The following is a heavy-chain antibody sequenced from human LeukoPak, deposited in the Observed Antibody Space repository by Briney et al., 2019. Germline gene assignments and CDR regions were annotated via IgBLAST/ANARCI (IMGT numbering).Heavy chain of an antibody. CDR2: ISAYNGNT. CDR3: ARVSMGYYGDYWYYFDY. D-gene: IGHD4-17*01. J-gene: IGHJ4*02. CDR1: GYTFTSYG. Sequence: ASVKVSCKASGYTFTSYGISWVRQAPGQGLEWMGWISAYNGNTNYAQKLQGRVTMTTDTSTSTAYMELRSLRSDDTAVYYCARVSMGYYGDYWYYFDYWGQGTLVTVSS. V-gene: IGHV1-18*01.